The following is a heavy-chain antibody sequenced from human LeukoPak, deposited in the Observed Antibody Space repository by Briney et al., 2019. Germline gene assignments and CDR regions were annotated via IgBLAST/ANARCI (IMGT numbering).Heavy chain of an antibody. V-gene: IGHV3-53*01. D-gene: IGHD6-6*01. CDR1: GFTFSSYA. J-gene: IGHJ4*02. CDR3: ARGRGLPVRPPNEGFLDY. CDR2: IYSGGNT. Sequence: GGSLRLSCAASGFTFSSYAMSWVRQAPGKGLEWVSVIYSGGNTYYADSVKGRFTISRDTSKNTVYLQMNSLRAEDTAVYYCARGRGLPVRPPNEGFLDYWGRGTLVTVSS.